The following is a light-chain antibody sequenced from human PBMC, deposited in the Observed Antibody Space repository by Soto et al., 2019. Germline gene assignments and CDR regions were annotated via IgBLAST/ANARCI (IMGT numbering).Light chain of an antibody. V-gene: IGKV1-39*01. CDR2: AAS. CDR3: QHSYTTPPWT. J-gene: IGKJ1*01. CDR1: QSILKY. Sequence: DIQMTQSPSSVSASVGYRVTITCRASQSILKYLNWYQQKPGKAPNLLISAASNLQSGVPSRFSGSGSGTDFTLTIRSLQPEDFATYYCQHSYTTPPWTFGQGTTGDIK.